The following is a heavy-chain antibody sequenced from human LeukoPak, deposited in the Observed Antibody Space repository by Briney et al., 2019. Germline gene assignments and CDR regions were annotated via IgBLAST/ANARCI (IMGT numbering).Heavy chain of an antibody. CDR3: ARVAYYYYYMDV. J-gene: IGHJ6*03. CDR2: LSYDGSNK. CDR1: GFTFSNYG. Sequence: GGSLRLSCAASGFTFSNYGMHWVRQAPGKGLEWVAVLSYDGSNKFYADSVKGRFTISRDNSKNTLYLQMNSLRAEDTAVYYCARVAYYYYYMDVWGKGTTVTIS. V-gene: IGHV3-30*03.